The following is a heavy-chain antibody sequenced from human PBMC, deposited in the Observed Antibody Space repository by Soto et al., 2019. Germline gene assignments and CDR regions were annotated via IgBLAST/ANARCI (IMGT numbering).Heavy chain of an antibody. CDR3: ARDMYSSDYFVKWFEP. CDR1: GFSFSSYA. CDR2: ISHDGINK. D-gene: IGHD6-19*01. V-gene: IGHV3-30-3*01. J-gene: IGHJ5*02. Sequence: QVRLVESGGGVVQPGRSLRLSCTASGFSFSSYAMYWFRQPPGKGLEWVAVISHDGINKHYADSVKGRVTVSRDNSKHSLDLQLTSRRGEDTAMYYCARDMYSSDYFVKWFEPWGQGTLVTVSS.